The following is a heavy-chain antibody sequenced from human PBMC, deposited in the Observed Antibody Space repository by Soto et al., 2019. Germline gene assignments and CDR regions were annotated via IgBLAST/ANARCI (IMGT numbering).Heavy chain of an antibody. CDR2: INGSGNTT. CDR1: GFIFQNYA. V-gene: IGHV3-23*01. CDR3: AKVIVLGASTIEY. Sequence: EEQVLESGGGLAQPGGSLRLSCVASGFIFQNYAMSWVRQTPGKGLEWVSVINGSGNTTFYADSVKGRFTVSRDNSRHMVYLEMNSLRVEDTAVYSCAKVIVLGASTIEYWGLGTPVIVSS. J-gene: IGHJ4*01. D-gene: IGHD3-16*01.